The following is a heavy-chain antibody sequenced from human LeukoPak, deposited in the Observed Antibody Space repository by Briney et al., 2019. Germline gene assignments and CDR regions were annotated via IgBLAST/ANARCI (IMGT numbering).Heavy chain of an antibody. CDR2: IYHSGST. Sequence: SETLSLTCTVSGYSISSGYHWGWIRQPPGKGLEWIGSIYHSGSTYYNPSLKSRVTISVDTSKNQFSLKLRSVTAADTAVYYCATTTVTSIIDYWGQGTLVTVSS. V-gene: IGHV4-38-2*02. CDR3: ATTTVTSIIDY. J-gene: IGHJ4*02. D-gene: IGHD4-17*01. CDR1: GYSISSGYH.